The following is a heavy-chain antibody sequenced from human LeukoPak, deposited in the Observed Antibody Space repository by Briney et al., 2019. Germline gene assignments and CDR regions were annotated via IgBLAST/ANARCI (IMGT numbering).Heavy chain of an antibody. V-gene: IGHV7-4-1*02. D-gene: IGHD6-13*01. CDR2: INTNTGNP. CDR3: ARIAAAGLYYFDY. J-gene: IGHJ4*02. Sequence: ASVKVSRKDSGYTFTSHAMNWVRPAPGQGLDWVGWINTNTGNPTYAQGFTGRFVFSLDTSVSTAYLQISSLKAEDTAVYYCARIAAAGLYYFDYWGQGTLVTVSS. CDR1: GYTFTSHA.